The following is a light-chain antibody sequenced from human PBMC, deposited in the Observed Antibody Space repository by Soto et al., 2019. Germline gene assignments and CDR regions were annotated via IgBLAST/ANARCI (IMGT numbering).Light chain of an antibody. J-gene: IGKJ1*01. Sequence: EMVMTQSPATLSVSPGERATLSCRASQSVSSNLAWYQQKPGQAPRLLIYGASTRATGIPARFGGSGSGTEFTLTISSLQAEDFAVYYCHQYNNWPQTFG. CDR2: GAS. V-gene: IGKV3-15*01. CDR3: HQYNNWPQT. CDR1: QSVSSN.